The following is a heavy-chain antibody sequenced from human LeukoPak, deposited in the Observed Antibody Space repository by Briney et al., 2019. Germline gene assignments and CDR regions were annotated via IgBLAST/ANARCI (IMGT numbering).Heavy chain of an antibody. CDR1: GFTFSGSA. CDR2: RSKANSYAT. D-gene: IGHD6-13*01. V-gene: IGHV3-73*01. Sequence: GGSLRLSCAASGFTFSGSAIHWVRQASGKGLEWVGRRSKANSYATAYAASVKGRFTISRDDSKNTAYPQMNSLKSEDTAVYYCTRHTIAAAGTAGDYWGQGTLVTVSS. J-gene: IGHJ4*02. CDR3: TRHTIAAAGTAGDY.